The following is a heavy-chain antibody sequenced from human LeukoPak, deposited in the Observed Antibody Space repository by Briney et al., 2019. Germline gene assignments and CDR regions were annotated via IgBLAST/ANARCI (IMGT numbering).Heavy chain of an antibody. CDR2: ISGSGSST. Sequence: GGSLRLSCAASGFTFSSYAMSWVRQAPGKGLEWVSGISGSGSSTYSADSVKGRFTISRDNSKNTLYLQLNSLRAEDTAVYYCARAHVSIAAAGDWGQGTLVSVSS. V-gene: IGHV3-23*01. J-gene: IGHJ4*02. CDR3: ARAHVSIAAAGD. D-gene: IGHD6-13*01. CDR1: GFTFSSYA.